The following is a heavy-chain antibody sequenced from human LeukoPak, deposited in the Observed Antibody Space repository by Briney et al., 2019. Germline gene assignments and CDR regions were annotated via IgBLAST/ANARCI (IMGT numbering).Heavy chain of an antibody. J-gene: IGHJ4*02. D-gene: IGHD2/OR15-2a*01. V-gene: IGHV4-59*08. CDR2: ISDIGSI. Sequence: PSETLSLTCTVYGGSISSYYWSWIRQPPGKGMEWIAYISDIGSINYNPSLESRVTISLDTSKNQFSLKLSSVTAADTAVYYCAGHHPRNTVDFWGQGTLVTVSS. CDR3: AGHHPRNTVDF. CDR1: GGSISSYY.